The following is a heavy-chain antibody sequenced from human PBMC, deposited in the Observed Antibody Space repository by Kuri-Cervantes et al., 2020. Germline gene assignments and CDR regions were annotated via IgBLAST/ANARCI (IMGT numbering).Heavy chain of an antibody. Sequence: ASVKVSCKASGYTFTSYYMHWVRQAPGQGLEWMGIINPSGGSTSYAQKFQGRVTMTRDTSTSTVYMELSSLRAEDTAVYYCAKTGYYYGSGRSNTPIDYWGQGTLVTVSS. D-gene: IGHD3-10*01. CDR3: AKTGYYYGSGRSNTPIDY. CDR2: INPSGGST. J-gene: IGHJ4*02. CDR1: GYTFTSYY. V-gene: IGHV1-46*01.